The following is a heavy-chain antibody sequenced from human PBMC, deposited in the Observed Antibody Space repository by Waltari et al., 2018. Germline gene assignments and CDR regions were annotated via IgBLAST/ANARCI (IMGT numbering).Heavy chain of an antibody. CDR2: INPNSGGT. CDR1: GYTFTGYY. Sequence: QVQLVQSGAEVKKPGASVKVSCKASGYTFTGYYMHWVRQAPGQGLEWMGWINPNSGGTNYAQKFQGMVTMTRDTSISTAYMELSRLRSDDTAVYYCARDSRLGPNGVFFDYWGQGTLVTVSS. D-gene: IGHD2-8*01. V-gene: IGHV1-2*02. J-gene: IGHJ4*02. CDR3: ARDSRLGPNGVFFDY.